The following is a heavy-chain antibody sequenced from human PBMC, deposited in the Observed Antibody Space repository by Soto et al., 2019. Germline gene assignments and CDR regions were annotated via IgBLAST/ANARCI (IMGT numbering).Heavy chain of an antibody. J-gene: IGHJ6*02. CDR3: ARGSVASAAKPSGMDV. CDR1: GYTFTGYY. CDR2: IRPATGNT. V-gene: IGHV1-2*02. Sequence: ASVKVSCKASGYTFTGYYMHWVRQAPGQELEWMGWIRPATGNTDFARKFQGRFTLTRDTSISTAYLELSSLRSDDTAVYYCARGSVASAAKPSGMDVWGQGTTVTVSS. D-gene: IGHD6-13*01.